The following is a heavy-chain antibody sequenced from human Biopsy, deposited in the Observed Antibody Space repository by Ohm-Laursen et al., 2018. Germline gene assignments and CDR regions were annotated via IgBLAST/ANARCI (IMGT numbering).Heavy chain of an antibody. V-gene: IGHV4-4*07. D-gene: IGHD3-22*01. J-gene: IGHJ2*01. CDR3: ARDRGYYSDRTVPGYFDL. CDR1: GASINSYY. Sequence: SETLSLTCSVSGASINSYYWTCLRQPAGKGLEWIGRIYTGGSAKYNPSLKSRVTISVDTSKNHFSLRLRSVTPADTAIYYCARDRGYYSDRTVPGYFDLWGRGTLVTVSS. CDR2: IYTGGSA.